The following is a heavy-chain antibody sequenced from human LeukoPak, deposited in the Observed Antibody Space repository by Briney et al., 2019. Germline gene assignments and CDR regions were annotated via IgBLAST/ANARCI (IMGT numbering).Heavy chain of an antibody. D-gene: IGHD5-18*01. CDR1: GFTFSSYS. CDR2: ISSSSSYI. V-gene: IGHV3-21*01. CDR3: ARGQQYSYGFYAHLNIGSPDAFDI. Sequence: GGSLRLSCAASGFTFSSYSMNWVRQAPGKGLEWVSSISSSSSYIYYADSVKGRFTISRDNAKNSLYLQMNSLSAEDTAVYYCARGQQYSYGFYAHLNIGSPDAFDIWGQGTMVTVSS. J-gene: IGHJ3*02.